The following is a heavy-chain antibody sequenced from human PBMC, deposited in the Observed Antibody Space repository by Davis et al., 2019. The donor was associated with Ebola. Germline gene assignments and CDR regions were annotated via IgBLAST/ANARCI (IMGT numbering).Heavy chain of an antibody. V-gene: IGHV3-30*18. J-gene: IGHJ6*02. CDR1: GFTCSKYG. CDR2: MSSDDSEE. CDR3: AKRRRRYCSANSCVGMDV. Sequence: PGGSLRLSCAASGFTCSKYGMHWVRQAPGKGLEWVAGMSSDDSEEYDVRSKTYADSGQGRFLIRRDNPRKTLDLEMSSLRVEDTAIYYCAKRRRRYCSANSCVGMDVWGQGTTVTVSS. D-gene: IGHD2-15*01.